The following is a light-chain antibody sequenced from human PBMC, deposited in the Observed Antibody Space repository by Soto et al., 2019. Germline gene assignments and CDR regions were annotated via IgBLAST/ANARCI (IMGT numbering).Light chain of an antibody. Sequence: DIVMTQSPVTLSVSPGERATLSCRASQSASTNLAWYQQRPGQSPRLLLYGSSTRATGIPARFRGSGSGTEFTLTISSLQSEDFAVYYCQQYDTWPHTFGQGTKLKIK. J-gene: IGKJ2*01. CDR1: QSASTN. CDR3: QQYDTWPHT. CDR2: GSS. V-gene: IGKV3-15*01.